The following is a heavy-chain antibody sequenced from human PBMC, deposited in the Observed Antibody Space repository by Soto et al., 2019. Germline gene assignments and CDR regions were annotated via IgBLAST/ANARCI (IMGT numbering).Heavy chain of an antibody. CDR2: IYWNDDK. V-gene: IGHV2-5*01. J-gene: IGHJ4*02. Sequence: SGPTLVNATQTLTLTCSFSGFSLSTSGVGVGWIRQPPGKALEWLALIYWNDDKRYSPSLKSRLTITKDTSKNQVVLTMTNMDPVDTATYYCAHGRIVVVPAATFDYWGQGTLVTVSS. D-gene: IGHD2-2*01. CDR1: GFSLSTSGVG. CDR3: AHGRIVVVPAATFDY.